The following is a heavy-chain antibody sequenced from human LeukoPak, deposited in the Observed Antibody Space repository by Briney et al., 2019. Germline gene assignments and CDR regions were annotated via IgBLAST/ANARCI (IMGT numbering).Heavy chain of an antibody. CDR1: GFTFSGYA. CDR3: ARYCSSTSCYSPGSFDY. D-gene: IGHD2-2*01. CDR2: ISYDGSNK. V-gene: IGHV3-30*04. J-gene: IGHJ4*02. Sequence: GGSLRPSCAASGFTFSGYAMHWVRQAPGKGLEWVAVISYDGSNKYYADSVKGRFTISRDNSKNTLYLQMNSLRAEDTAVYYCARYCSSTSCYSPGSFDYWGQGTLVTVSS.